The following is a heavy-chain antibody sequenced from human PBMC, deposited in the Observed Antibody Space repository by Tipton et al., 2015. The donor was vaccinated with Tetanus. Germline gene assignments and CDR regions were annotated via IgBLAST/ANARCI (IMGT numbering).Heavy chain of an antibody. J-gene: IGHJ4*02. CDR3: ARLSFLVRGGYYFDY. D-gene: IGHD6-13*01. CDR2: IYYSGRT. CDR1: GGSISSYY. V-gene: IGHV4-59*08. Sequence: LRLSCTVSGGSISSYYWSWIRQPPGKGLEWIGYIYYSGRTNYNPSLKSRVNISVDTSKNQFSLKLSSVTAADTAVYYCARLSFLVRGGYYFDYWGQGTLVTVSS.